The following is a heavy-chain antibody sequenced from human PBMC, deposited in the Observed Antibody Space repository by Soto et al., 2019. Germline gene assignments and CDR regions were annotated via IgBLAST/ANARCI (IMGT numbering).Heavy chain of an antibody. CDR1: GFTFSRYN. CDR3: AKDKDWSGVYGMDV. D-gene: IGHD3-3*01. CDR2: INGGSTT. Sequence: EVQLVESGGGLVKPGGSLRLSCAVSGFTFSRYNMNWVRQAPGKGLEWVTAINGGSTTYYADSVKGRFTISRDNSKNTLYLQMNSLRAEDTAVYYCAKDKDWSGVYGMDVWGQGTTVTVSS. J-gene: IGHJ6*02. V-gene: IGHV3-23*04.